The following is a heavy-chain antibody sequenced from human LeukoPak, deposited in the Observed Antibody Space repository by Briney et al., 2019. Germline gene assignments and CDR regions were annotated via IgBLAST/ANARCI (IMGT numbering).Heavy chain of an antibody. CDR3: TRCRSAWLLQIDGFDI. J-gene: IGHJ3*02. V-gene: IGHV3-30-3*01. CDR2: ISYDGSNK. Sequence: QPGRSLRLSCAASGFTFSSYTMHWVRQAPGKGLEWVTVISYDGSNKYYADSVKGRFTISRDNSKNTLYLQMSSLRAEDTAVYYCTRCRSAWLLQIDGFDIWGHGTMVTVSS. CDR1: GFTFSSYT. D-gene: IGHD3-22*01.